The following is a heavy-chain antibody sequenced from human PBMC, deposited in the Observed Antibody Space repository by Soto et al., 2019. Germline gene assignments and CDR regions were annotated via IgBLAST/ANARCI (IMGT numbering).Heavy chain of an antibody. CDR2: IFYSGNT. CDR1: GGYITNYY. J-gene: IGHJ4*02. V-gene: IGHV4-59*01. D-gene: IGHD6-13*01. CDR3: ARDLYSSSWYRNGFDY. Sequence: SETLSLTCTVSGGYITNYYWSWIRQPPGKGLEWIGYIFYSGNTNYNPSLRSRVTISVDTSKNQFSLRLSSVTAEDTAVYYCARDLYSSSWYRNGFDYWGQGTLVTVSS.